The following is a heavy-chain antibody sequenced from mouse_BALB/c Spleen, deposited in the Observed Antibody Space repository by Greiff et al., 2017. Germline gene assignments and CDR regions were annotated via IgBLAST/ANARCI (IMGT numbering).Heavy chain of an antibody. V-gene: IGHV5-17*02. Sequence: EVQLVESGGGLVQPGGSRKLSCAASGFTFSSFGMHWVRQAPEKGLEWVAYISSGSSTIYYADTVKGRFTISRDNPKNTLFLQMTSLRSEDTAMYYCARNMITTSAMDYWGQGTSVTVSS. D-gene: IGHD2-4*01. CDR1: GFTFSSFG. CDR2: ISSGSSTI. J-gene: IGHJ4*01. CDR3: ARNMITTSAMDY.